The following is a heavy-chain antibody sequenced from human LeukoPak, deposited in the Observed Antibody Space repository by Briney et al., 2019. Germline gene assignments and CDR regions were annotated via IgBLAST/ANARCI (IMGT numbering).Heavy chain of an antibody. V-gene: IGHV3-15*01. CDR1: GFTFSNAW. Sequence: PGGSLRLSCAASGFTFSNAWMSWVRQAPGKGLEWVGRIKSKTDGGTTDYAAPVKGRFTISRDDSKNTLYLQMNSLKTEDTAVYYCTTFSGGEWELPYDAFDIWGQGTMVTVSS. CDR2: IKSKTDGGTT. CDR3: TTFSGGEWELPYDAFDI. J-gene: IGHJ3*02. D-gene: IGHD1-26*01.